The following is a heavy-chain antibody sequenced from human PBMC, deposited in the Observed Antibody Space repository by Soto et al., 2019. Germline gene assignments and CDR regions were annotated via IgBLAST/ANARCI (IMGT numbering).Heavy chain of an antibody. CDR2: IKQDGSEK. CDR1: GFTFSSNW. CDR3: AREVSVAGDY. V-gene: IGHV3-7*01. D-gene: IGHD6-19*01. Sequence: GGSLRLSCVASGFTFSSNWMSWVRQAPGKGLEWVAYIKQDGSEKYYVDSVKGRFTISRDNAKNSLYLQMDSLRAEDTAVYYCAREVSVAGDYWGQGTLVTVSS. J-gene: IGHJ4*02.